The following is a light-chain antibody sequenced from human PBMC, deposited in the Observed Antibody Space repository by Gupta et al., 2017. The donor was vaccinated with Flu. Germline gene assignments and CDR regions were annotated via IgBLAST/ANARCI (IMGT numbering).Light chain of an antibody. Sequence: DIHMTQSPSSLSASVGDRVTITCRASQNIVDYLNWYQQKPGEAPKLLVYGASSLQGGVPPRFSGSRSGTTFTLTISSLESADYGTYYCQQNDSPPWAFGQGTXVDIK. J-gene: IGKJ1*01. CDR1: QNIVDY. CDR3: QQNDSPPWA. V-gene: IGKV1-39*01. CDR2: GAS.